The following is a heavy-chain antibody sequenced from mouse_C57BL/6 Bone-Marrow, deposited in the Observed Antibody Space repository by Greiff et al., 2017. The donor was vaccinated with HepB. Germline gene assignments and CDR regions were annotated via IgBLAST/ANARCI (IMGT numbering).Heavy chain of an antibody. V-gene: IGHV1-42*01. CDR2: INPSTGGT. CDR1: GYSFTGYY. Sequence: EVQLQQSGPELVKPGASVKISCKASGYSFTGYYMNWVKQSPEKSLEWIGEINPSTGGTTYNQKFKAKATLTVDKSSSTAYMQLKSLTSEDSAVYYCARGRYGSSYGAMDYWGQGTSVTVSS. D-gene: IGHD1-1*01. CDR3: ARGRYGSSYGAMDY. J-gene: IGHJ4*01.